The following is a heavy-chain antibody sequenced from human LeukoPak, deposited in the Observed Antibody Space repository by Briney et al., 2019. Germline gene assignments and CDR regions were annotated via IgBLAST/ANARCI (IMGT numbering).Heavy chain of an antibody. CDR2: TSGSGTTT. Sequence: GGSLRLSCAASGFTFSTYGMSWVRQTPGKGLGWVSATSGSGTTTYYEDSVKGRFTISRDNSQNTLYLQMNSLRAEDTAVYYCAKGSDSSAWTLFVYWGQGTLVTVSS. V-gene: IGHV3-23*01. J-gene: IGHJ4*02. CDR3: AKGSDSSAWTLFVY. CDR1: GFTFSTYG. D-gene: IGHD6-25*01.